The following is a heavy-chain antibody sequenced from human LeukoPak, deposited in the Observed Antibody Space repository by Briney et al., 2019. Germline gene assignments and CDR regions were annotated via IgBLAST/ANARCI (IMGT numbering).Heavy chain of an antibody. D-gene: IGHD2-2*01. Sequence: PSETLSLTCNVSGGSVSSYYWSWIRQPPGKGLEWIGYIYYSGSTNYNPSLESRVTISVDTSKNQFSLKLSSVTAADTAVYYCARHQGYCSSTSCYPDFDYWGQGTLVTVSS. CDR2: IYYSGST. CDR3: ARHQGYCSSTSCYPDFDY. J-gene: IGHJ4*02. V-gene: IGHV4-59*02. CDR1: GGSVSSYY.